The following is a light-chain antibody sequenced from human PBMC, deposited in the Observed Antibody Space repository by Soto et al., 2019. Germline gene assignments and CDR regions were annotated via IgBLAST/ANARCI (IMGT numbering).Light chain of an antibody. CDR1: SSDVGSSSF. V-gene: IGLV2-23*01. CDR3: CAYASTHLV. Sequence: QSALTQPASVSGSPGQSISISCTGTSSDVGSSSFLSWYQQHPGKAPKLMIYDGNQRPSGVSNRFSGSKSGNTASLTISGLQAEDEADYYCCAYASTHLVFGGGNKVTVL. CDR2: DGN. J-gene: IGLJ3*02.